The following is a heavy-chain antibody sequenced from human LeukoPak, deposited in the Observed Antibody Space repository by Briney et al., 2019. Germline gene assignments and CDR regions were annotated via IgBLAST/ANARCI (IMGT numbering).Heavy chain of an antibody. D-gene: IGHD6-13*01. Sequence: PGGSLRLSCAVSGFTFRSYGMHWVRQAPGKGLEWVAVISYDGSNKYYADSVKGRFTISRDNSNNTLYVQMNSLRAEDTAVYYCAKDLSRIEPARYFDNWGQGTLVTVSS. CDR3: AKDLSRIEPARYFDN. J-gene: IGHJ4*01. CDR1: GFTFRSYG. V-gene: IGHV3-30*18. CDR2: ISYDGSNK.